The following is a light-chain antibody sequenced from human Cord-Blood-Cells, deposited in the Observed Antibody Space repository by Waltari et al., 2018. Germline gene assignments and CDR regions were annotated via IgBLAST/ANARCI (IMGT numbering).Light chain of an antibody. CDR3: QQSYSTQFT. J-gene: IGKJ3*01. CDR2: AAS. Sequence: DIQMTQSPPSLSASVGDRVTITCRASQCISSYLHWYQQKPGKAPKLLIYAASSLQSGVPSRFSGSGSGTDFTLTISRLQPEDFAAYYCQQSYSTQFTFGPGTKVDIK. V-gene: IGKV1-39*01. CDR1: QCISSY.